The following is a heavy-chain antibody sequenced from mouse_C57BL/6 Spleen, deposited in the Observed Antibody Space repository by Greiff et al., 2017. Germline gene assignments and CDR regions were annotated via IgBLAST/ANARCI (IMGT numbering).Heavy chain of an antibody. CDR1: GYTFTSYW. V-gene: IGHV1-69*01. CDR3: ARGGYGVY. Sequence: QVQLQQPGAELVMPGASVKLSCKASGYTFTSYWMHWVKQRPGQGLEWIGEIDPSDSYTNYNQKFKGKSTWTVDKSSSTAYMQLRSLTSEDAAVYYCARGGYGVYWGQGTTLTVSS. J-gene: IGHJ2*01. D-gene: IGHD2-2*01. CDR2: IDPSDSYT.